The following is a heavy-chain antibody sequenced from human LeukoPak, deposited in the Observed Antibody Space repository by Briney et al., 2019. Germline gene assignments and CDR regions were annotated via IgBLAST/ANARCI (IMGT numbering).Heavy chain of an antibody. CDR3: ARTYYDTTGPPGY. D-gene: IGHD3-22*01. V-gene: IGHV3-74*01. CDR2: LNIDGSST. Sequence: GGSLRLSCAASGFTFSSYWMHWVRQAPGKGLVWVSRLNIDGSSTGYADSVKGRFTISRDNAKDTLYLRMNSLRVEDTAVYYCARTYYDTTGPPGYWGQGTLVTVSS. CDR1: GFTFSSYW. J-gene: IGHJ4*02.